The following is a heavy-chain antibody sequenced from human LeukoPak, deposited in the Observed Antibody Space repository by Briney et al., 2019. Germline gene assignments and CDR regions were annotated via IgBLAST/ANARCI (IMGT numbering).Heavy chain of an antibody. D-gene: IGHD5-18*01. CDR3: ARVEYSYGSYYYYMDV. Sequence: SVKVSCKASGGTFSSYAISWVRQAPGQGLEWMGGIIPIFGTANYAQKFQGRVTITADESTSTAYMELSSLRSEDTAVYYCARVEYSYGSYYYYMDVWGKGTTVTVSS. CDR2: IIPIFGTA. CDR1: GGTFSSYA. V-gene: IGHV1-69*13. J-gene: IGHJ6*03.